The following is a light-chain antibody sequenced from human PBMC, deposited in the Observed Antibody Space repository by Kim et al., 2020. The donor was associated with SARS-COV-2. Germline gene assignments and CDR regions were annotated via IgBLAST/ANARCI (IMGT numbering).Light chain of an antibody. J-gene: IGKJ4*01. CDR1: HNIYTY. CDR3: QQRNSWPPAVT. V-gene: IGKV3-11*01. Sequence: PGERATLSCRAIHNIYTYLAWYQQRPGQAPRLLVYDASNRATGVPDRFSGSGSGTDFTLTISSLEPEDFSIYYCQQRNSWPPAVTFGGGTKVDIK. CDR2: DAS.